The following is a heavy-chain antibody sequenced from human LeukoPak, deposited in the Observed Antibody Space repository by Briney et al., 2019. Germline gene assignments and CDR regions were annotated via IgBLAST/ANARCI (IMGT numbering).Heavy chain of an antibody. V-gene: IGHV3-21*01. J-gene: IGHJ4*02. D-gene: IGHD6-13*01. CDR3: ARGGTSGYSSSLHFWGENYYFDY. CDR1: GFTVSNYT. CDR2: ISRRSTYI. Sequence: PGGSLRLSCAASGFTVSNYTINWVRQPPGKGLEWVSSISRRSTYIYYADSVKGRFTISKDNAKNSLYLQMNSLRAEDTAVYYCARGGTSGYSSSLHFWGENYYFDYWGQGTLVTVSS.